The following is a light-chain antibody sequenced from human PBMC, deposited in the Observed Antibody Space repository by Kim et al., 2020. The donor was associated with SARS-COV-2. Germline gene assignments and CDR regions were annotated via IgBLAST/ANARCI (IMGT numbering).Light chain of an antibody. CDR2: GAS. CDR1: QSVTSNY. J-gene: IGKJ4*01. CDR3: QQYLISPRT. Sequence: EIVLTQSPGTLSLSPGNRATLFCRASQSVTSNYLSWYQQKPGQAPRLLIYGASSRAAGVPDRFSGSGSGTDFTLTISRLEPEDFAVYYCQQYLISPRTFGGGTKLEI. V-gene: IGKV3-20*01.